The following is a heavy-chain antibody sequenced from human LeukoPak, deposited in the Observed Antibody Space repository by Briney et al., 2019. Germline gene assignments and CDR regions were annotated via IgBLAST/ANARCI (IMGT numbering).Heavy chain of an antibody. V-gene: IGHV4-59*01. J-gene: IGHJ4*02. CDR3: ARTGGGGSGHFDY. CDR1: GGSISSYY. D-gene: IGHD3-10*01. CDR2: IYYSGST. Sequence: SETLSLTCTVSGGSISSYYWSRIRQPPGKGLEWIGYIYYSGSTNYNPSLKSRVTISVDTSKNQFSLKLSSVTAADTPVYYCARTGGGGSGHFDYWGQGTLVTVSS.